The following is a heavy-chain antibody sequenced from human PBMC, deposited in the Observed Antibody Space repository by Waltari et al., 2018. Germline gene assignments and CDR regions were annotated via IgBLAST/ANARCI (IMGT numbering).Heavy chain of an antibody. CDR2: IIPILGTA. J-gene: IGHJ3*02. Sequence: QVQLVQSGAEVKKPGSSVKVSCKASGGTFSSYAISWVRQAPGQGLEWMGGIIPILGTANYAQKFQGRVTITADESTSTAYMELSSLRSEDTAVYYCARELPDFGVVRRSEAAFDIWGLGTMVTVSS. CDR3: ARELPDFGVVRRSEAAFDI. CDR1: GGTFSSYA. V-gene: IGHV1-69*13. D-gene: IGHD3-3*01.